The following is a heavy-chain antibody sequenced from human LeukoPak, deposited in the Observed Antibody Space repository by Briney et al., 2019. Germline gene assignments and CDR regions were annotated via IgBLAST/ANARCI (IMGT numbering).Heavy chain of an antibody. CDR2: ISSSGRTM. CDR3: ATSNIAARDY. Sequence: GGSLRLSCAASGFTFSDYYMSWIRQAPGKGLEWVSYISSSGRTMYYADSVKGRFTISRDNSKNSLYLQMNSLRAEDTAVYYCATSNIAARDYWGQGTLVTVSS. J-gene: IGHJ4*02. D-gene: IGHD6-6*01. CDR1: GFTFSDYY. V-gene: IGHV3-11*01.